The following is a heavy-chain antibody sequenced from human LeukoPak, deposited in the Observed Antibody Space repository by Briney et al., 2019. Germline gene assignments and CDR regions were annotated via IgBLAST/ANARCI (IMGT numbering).Heavy chain of an antibody. CDR3: AREGRTYSGYDLEHNWFDP. CDR2: IYYSEST. CDR1: GGSISSGGYY. J-gene: IGHJ5*02. V-gene: IGHV4-31*03. D-gene: IGHD5-12*01. Sequence: SQTLSLTCTVSGGSISSGGYYWSWIRQHPGKGLEWIGYIYYSESTYYNPSLKSRVTISVDTSKNQFSLKLSSVTAADTAVYYCAREGRTYSGYDLEHNWFDPWGQGTLVTVSS.